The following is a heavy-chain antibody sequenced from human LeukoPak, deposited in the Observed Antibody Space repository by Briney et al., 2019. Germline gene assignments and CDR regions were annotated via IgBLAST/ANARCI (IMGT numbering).Heavy chain of an antibody. CDR2: ISGSSSST. V-gene: IGHV3-23*01. J-gene: IGHJ4*02. D-gene: IGHD2-2*01. Sequence: PGGSLRLSCAASGFTFSSYAMSWVRQAPGKGLQWVSAISGSSSSTYHADSVKGRFTISRDNSRNTLYLQMNSLRAEDTAIYYCAITSTSPHWGQGTLVTVSS. CDR1: GFTFSSYA. CDR3: AITSTSPH.